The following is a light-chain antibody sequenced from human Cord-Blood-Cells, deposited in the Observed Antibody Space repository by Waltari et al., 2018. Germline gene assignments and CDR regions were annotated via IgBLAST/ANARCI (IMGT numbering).Light chain of an antibody. V-gene: IGKV1-5*01. J-gene: IGKJ1*01. CDR3: QQDNSYSWT. Sequence: DIQMTQSPSTLSASVGHRVTITCRASQSISSWFAWYQQKPGKAPKLLIYDASSLESGVPSRFSGSGSGTDFTLTISSLQPDDFATYYCQQDNSYSWTFGQGTKVEIK. CDR1: QSISSW. CDR2: DAS.